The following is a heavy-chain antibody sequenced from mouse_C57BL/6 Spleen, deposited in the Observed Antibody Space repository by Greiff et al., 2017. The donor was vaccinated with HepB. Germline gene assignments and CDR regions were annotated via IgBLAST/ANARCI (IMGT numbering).Heavy chain of an antibody. V-gene: IGHV5-16*01. J-gene: IGHJ2*01. Sequence: EVKLVESEGGLVQPGSSMKLSCTASGFTFSDYYMAWVRQVPEKGLEWVANINYDGSSTYYLDSLKSRFIISRDNAKNILYLQMSSLKSEDTATYYCARGEGYDGYYIDYWGQGTTLTVSS. CDR1: GFTFSDYY. CDR3: ARGEGYDGYYIDY. D-gene: IGHD2-3*01. CDR2: INYDGSST.